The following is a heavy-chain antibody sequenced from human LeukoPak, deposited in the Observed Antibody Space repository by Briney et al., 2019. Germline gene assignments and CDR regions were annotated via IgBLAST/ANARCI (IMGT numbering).Heavy chain of an antibody. D-gene: IGHD3-22*01. V-gene: IGHV3-11*01. J-gene: IGHJ4*02. Sequence: PGGSLRLSCAASGFTFSDYDMSWVRQAPGKGLEWVSYICGSGRTIYYADSVKGRFTISRDNAKNSVYLQMNNLRAEDTDVYYCERASLGDYDYSGYYDKWGKGTLVTVSS. CDR2: ICGSGRTI. CDR1: GFTFSDYD. CDR3: ERASLGDYDYSGYYDK.